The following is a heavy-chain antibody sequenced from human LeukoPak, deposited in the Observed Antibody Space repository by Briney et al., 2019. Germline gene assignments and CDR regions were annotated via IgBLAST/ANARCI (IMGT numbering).Heavy chain of an antibody. CDR1: GGSISSYY. D-gene: IGHD3-10*01. V-gene: IGHV4-4*07. J-gene: IGHJ4*02. CDR3: ARRQYTFYGSGSYYSVQTFDY. CDR2: IYTSGST. Sequence: SETLSLTCTVSGGSISSYYWSWIRQPAGKGLEWIGRIYTSGSTNYNPSLKSRVTISVDTSQNQFSLKLSSVNAADTAVYYCARRQYTFYGSGSYYSVQTFDYWGQGTLVTVSS.